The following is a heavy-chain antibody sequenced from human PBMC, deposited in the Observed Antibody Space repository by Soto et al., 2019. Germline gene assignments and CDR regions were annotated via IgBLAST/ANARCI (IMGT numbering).Heavy chain of an antibody. CDR1: VYSFTSYC. CDR3: ARCFGYSYGQGGWFEP. Sequence: GESLKISCKGSVYSFTSYCIGWLRQMRVKGLEWMGIIYPGDSDTRYSPSFQGQVTISADKSISTAYLQWSSLKASDTAMYYCARCFGYSYGQGGWFEPWGQGTIVTLSS. J-gene: IGHJ5*02. D-gene: IGHD5-18*01. CDR2: IYPGDSDT. V-gene: IGHV5-51*01.